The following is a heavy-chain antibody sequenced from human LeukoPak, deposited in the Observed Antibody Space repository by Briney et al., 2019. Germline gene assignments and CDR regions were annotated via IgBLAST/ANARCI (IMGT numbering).Heavy chain of an antibody. V-gene: IGHV3-23*01. CDR1: GFTFSSYA. Sequence: GGSLRLSCAASGFTFSSYAMSWVRQAPGKGLEWVSAISGSGGSTYYADSVKGRFTISRDNSKNTLYLQMNSLRAEDTAVYYCAKETSWGIVGARANYGMDVWSQGTTVTVSS. CDR2: ISGSGGST. D-gene: IGHD1-26*01. J-gene: IGHJ6*02. CDR3: AKETSWGIVGARANYGMDV.